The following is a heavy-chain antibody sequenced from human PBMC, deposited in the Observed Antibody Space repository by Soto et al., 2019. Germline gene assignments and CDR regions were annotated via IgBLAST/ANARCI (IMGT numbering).Heavy chain of an antibody. CDR3: AKRYYGSGRYFDY. V-gene: IGHV3-30*18. CDR1: GFTFSSYG. CDR2: ISYDGSNK. D-gene: IGHD3-10*01. Sequence: GGSLRLSCAASGFTFSSYGMHWVRQAPGKGLEWVAVISYDGSNKYYADSVKGRFTISRDNSKNTLYLQMNSLRAEDTAVYYCAKRYYGSGRYFDYWGQGTLVTVSS. J-gene: IGHJ4*02.